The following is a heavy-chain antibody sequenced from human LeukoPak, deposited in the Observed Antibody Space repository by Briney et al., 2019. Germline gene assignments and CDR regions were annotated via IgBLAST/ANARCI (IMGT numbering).Heavy chain of an antibody. CDR3: ARGAQLVPHY. CDR1: GYTFTSYD. CDR2: MNPNSGNT. J-gene: IGHJ4*02. D-gene: IGHD1-1*01. V-gene: IGHV1-8*01. Sequence: ASVKVSCKASGYTFTSYDINWVRQATGQGLEWMGWMNPNSGNTGYAQKLRGRVTMTRNTSISTAYMELSSLRSEDTAVYYCARGAQLVPHYWGQGTLVTVSP.